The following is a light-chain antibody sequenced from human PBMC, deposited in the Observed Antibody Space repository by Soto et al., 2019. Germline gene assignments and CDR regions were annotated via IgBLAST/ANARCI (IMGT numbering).Light chain of an antibody. CDR1: QTVSSNY. Sequence: EIVLTQSPATLSLSPGERATLSCRASQTVSSNYLAWCQQRPGQAPRLLIYGASTRATGIPARFSGSGSGTEFTLTISSLQSEDFAVYYCQQYASSPTFGQGTRLEIK. CDR3: QQYASSPT. J-gene: IGKJ5*01. CDR2: GAS. V-gene: IGKV3-20*01.